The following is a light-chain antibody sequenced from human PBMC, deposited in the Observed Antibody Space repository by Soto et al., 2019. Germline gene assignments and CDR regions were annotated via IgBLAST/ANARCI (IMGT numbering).Light chain of an antibody. V-gene: IGLV2-23*02. CDR3: CSFAGGATFV. CDR1: SNDVGGYDL. Sequence: QSALTQPASVSGSPGQSITISCTGTSNDVGGYDLVSWYQHHPGKAPKLIIYEATKRPSGVSDRFSGSKSGNTASLTISAXQAEDEADYSCCSFAGGATFVFGGGTKLTVL. CDR2: EAT. J-gene: IGLJ2*01.